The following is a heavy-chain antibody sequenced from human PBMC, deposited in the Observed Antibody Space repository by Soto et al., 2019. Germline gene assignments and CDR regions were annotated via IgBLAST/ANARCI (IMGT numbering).Heavy chain of an antibody. CDR1: GFSLTTTEVG. CDR3: AHRRYDYVWGSYRPNWFDP. J-gene: IGHJ5*02. Sequence: SGPTLVNPTQSLTLTCSFSGFSLTTTEVGVGWIRQPPGKALEWLALIYWDDDKRYSPSLKSRLTITKDTSKNQVVLTMTNMDPVDTATYYCAHRRYDYVWGSYRPNWFDPWGQGTLVTVSS. V-gene: IGHV2-5*02. D-gene: IGHD3-16*02. CDR2: IYWDDDK.